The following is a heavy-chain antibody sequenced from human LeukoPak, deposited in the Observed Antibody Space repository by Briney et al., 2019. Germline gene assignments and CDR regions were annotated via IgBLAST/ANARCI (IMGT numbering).Heavy chain of an antibody. J-gene: IGHJ4*02. D-gene: IGHD3-16*01. CDR1: DGSISSSSYY. Sequence: PSETLSLTCTVSDGSISSSSYYWGWIRQPPGKGLEWIGSIYYSGSTYYNPSLKSRVTISVDTSKSQFSLKVTSVTAADTAVYYCARGVGLHVYYFDYWGQGSLVTVSS. CDR3: ARGVGLHVYYFDY. CDR2: IYYSGST. V-gene: IGHV4-39*07.